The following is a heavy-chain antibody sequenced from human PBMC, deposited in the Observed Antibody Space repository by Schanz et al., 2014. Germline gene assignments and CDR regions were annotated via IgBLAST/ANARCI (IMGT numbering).Heavy chain of an antibody. V-gene: IGHV1-46*03. D-gene: IGHD6-6*01. CDR2: INPSGGST. CDR1: GYTFTTYY. Sequence: QVQLLQSGAEVKKPGASMKVSCKASGYTFTTYYMLWVRQAPGQGLEWMGIINPSGGSTRYGQKCQCRSADTTDSSTSPVNLEWTSLRSDDTAAYDCGRGFSRSYIDFWGQGTLITVSS. J-gene: IGHJ4*02. CDR3: GRGFSRSYIDF.